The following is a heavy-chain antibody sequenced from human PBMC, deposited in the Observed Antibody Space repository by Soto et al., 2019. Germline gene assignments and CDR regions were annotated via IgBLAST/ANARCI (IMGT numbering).Heavy chain of an antibody. V-gene: IGHV3-15*07. J-gene: IGHJ4*02. CDR3: ATGAYSY. Sequence: GGSPRLSCAASGFILNKARMNWVRQAPGKGLEWVGRIKSKNAGGTTDYAAPVKGRFTISRDDSKNTLYLQLNSLKTDDTAVYYCATGAYSYWGQGTLVTVSS. CDR1: GFILNKAR. CDR2: IKSKNAGGTT. D-gene: IGHD2-21*01.